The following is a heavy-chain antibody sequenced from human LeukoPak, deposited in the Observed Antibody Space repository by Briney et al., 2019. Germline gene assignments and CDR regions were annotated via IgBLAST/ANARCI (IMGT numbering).Heavy chain of an antibody. Sequence: GGSLRLSCAASGFAFSSYAMSWVRQAPGKGLEWVSSISSSSSYIYYADSVKGRFTISRDNAKNSLYLQMNSLRAEDTAVYYCARDLVVAATPYGMDVWGQGTTVTVSS. D-gene: IGHD2-15*01. CDR3: ARDLVVAATPYGMDV. V-gene: IGHV3-21*01. CDR1: GFAFSSYA. J-gene: IGHJ6*02. CDR2: ISSSSSYI.